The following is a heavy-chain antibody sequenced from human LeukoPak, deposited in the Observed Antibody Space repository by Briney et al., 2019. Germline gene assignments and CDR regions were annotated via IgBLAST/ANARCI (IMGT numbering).Heavy chain of an antibody. CDR1: GFTFSSYA. Sequence: GGSLRLSCAASGFTFSSYAMSWVRQAPGKGLEWVSAISGSGGSTYYADSVKGRFTISRDNSKNTLYLQMNSLRAEDTAVYYCAKDISYSSSWYLVDYWGQGTLVPVSS. CDR3: AKDISYSSSWYLVDY. CDR2: ISGSGGST. J-gene: IGHJ4*02. V-gene: IGHV3-23*01. D-gene: IGHD6-13*01.